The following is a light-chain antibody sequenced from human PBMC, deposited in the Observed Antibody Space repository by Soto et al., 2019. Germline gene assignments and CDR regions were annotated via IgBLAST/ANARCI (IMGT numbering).Light chain of an antibody. V-gene: IGKV1-27*01. J-gene: IGKJ4*01. CDR1: HGIGNS. Sequence: SSLSASVGDRVTITCRASHGIGNSLAWYQQQPGRAPKLLIYTASTLQSGVPSRFSGSGSGTDFTLTISSLQPEDVATYYCQKDDFAPRTFGGGTKVDIK. CDR2: TAS. CDR3: QKDDFAPRT.